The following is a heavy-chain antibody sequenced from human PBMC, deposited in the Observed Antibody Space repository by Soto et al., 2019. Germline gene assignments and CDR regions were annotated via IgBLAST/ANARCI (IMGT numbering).Heavy chain of an antibody. CDR1: GFTFSSYG. CDR3: AKGGDLEHSQY. Sequence: ESGGGVVQPGRSLRLSCAASGFTFSSYGMHWVRQAPGKGLEWVAVISYDGSNKYYADSVKGRFTISRDNSKNTLYLQMNSLRAEDTAVYYCAKGGDLEHSQYWGQGTPVTVSS. J-gene: IGHJ1*01. D-gene: IGHD2-21*01. V-gene: IGHV3-30*18. CDR2: ISYDGSNK.